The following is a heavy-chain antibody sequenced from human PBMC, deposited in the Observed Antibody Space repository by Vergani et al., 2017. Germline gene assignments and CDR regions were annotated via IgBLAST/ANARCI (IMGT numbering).Heavy chain of an antibody. Sequence: QVQLVQSGAEVKKPGASVKVSCKVSGYTLTELSMHWVRQAPGKGLEWMGGFDPEDGETIYAQKFQGRVTMTEVTSTDTAYIELSSLRSEDTAVYYCATRVGSVAAAGPNYYYGMDVWGQGTTVTVSS. J-gene: IGHJ6*02. D-gene: IGHD6-13*01. V-gene: IGHV1-24*01. CDR2: FDPEDGET. CDR3: ATRVGSVAAAGPNYYYGMDV. CDR1: GYTLTELS.